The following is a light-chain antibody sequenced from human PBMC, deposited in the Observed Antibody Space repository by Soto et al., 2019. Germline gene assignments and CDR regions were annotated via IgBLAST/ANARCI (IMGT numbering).Light chain of an antibody. CDR1: QSVSSSY. CDR3: KQYGNTPLT. V-gene: IGKV3-20*01. CDR2: GAS. J-gene: IGKJ4*01. Sequence: EIVLTQSPGTLSLSPGERATLSCRASQSVSSSYLAWYQQKPGQAPRLLIYGASSRAAGIQDRFSGSGSGTDFTLTIRTLEPEDFAVYYCKQYGNTPLTFGGGTKVDIK.